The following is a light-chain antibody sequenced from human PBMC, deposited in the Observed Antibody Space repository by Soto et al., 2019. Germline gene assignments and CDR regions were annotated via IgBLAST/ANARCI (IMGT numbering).Light chain of an antibody. CDR3: QQLYNYPPVFT. V-gene: IGKV1-9*01. CDR2: SAS. J-gene: IGKJ4*01. CDR1: QGISTF. Sequence: DIQLTQSPSFLSASVGDRVTITCRASQGISTFLAWYQQKPGRPPELLIHSASTLQSGVPSRFGGSGSGAEFTHTISSLQPEDFATYYCQQLYNYPPVFTFGGGTKVEI.